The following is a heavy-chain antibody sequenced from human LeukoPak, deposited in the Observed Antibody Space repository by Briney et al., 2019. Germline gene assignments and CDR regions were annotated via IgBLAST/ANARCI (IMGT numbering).Heavy chain of an antibody. CDR2: ISSSSSYI. J-gene: IGHJ5*02. D-gene: IGHD6-6*01. Sequence: PGGPLRLSCAASGFTFSSYSMNWVRQAPGKGLEWVSSISSSSSYIYYADSVKGRFTISRDNSKNTLYLQMNSLRAEDTAVYYCAKDGRIAARRGVGNWFDPWGQGTLVTVSS. CDR1: GFTFSSYS. CDR3: AKDGRIAARRGVGNWFDP. V-gene: IGHV3-21*01.